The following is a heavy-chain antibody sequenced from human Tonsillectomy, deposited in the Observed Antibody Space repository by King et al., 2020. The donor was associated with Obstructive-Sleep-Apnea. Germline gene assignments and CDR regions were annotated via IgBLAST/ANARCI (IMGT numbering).Heavy chain of an antibody. CDR3: ARPGVSFSLTWYYFDY. V-gene: IGHV5-51*01. CDR2: IHPGDSNI. D-gene: IGHD3-16*02. Sequence: QLVQSGVEVKKPGESLKISCKGSGYTFTSYCIGWVRQVPGKGLEWMGIIHPGDSNIIYSPPFPGQVTISADKSINTAYLQWSSLKASDTAMYYCARPGVSFSLTWYYFDYWGQGTLVTVSS. J-gene: IGHJ4*02. CDR1: GYTFTSYC.